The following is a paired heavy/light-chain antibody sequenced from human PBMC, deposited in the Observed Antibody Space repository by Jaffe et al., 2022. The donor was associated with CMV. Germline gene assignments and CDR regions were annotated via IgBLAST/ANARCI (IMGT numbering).Light chain of an antibody. Sequence: QSVLTQPPSVSAAPGQKVTISCSGSSSNIGNNYMSWYQQLPRTAPKLLIFDNDKRPSGIPDRFSGSKSGTSATLGITGLQTGDEATYYCGTWDSSLSAVVFGGGTKLTVL. CDR1: SSNIGNNY. J-gene: IGLJ2*01. V-gene: IGLV1-51*01. CDR3: GTWDSSLSAVV. CDR2: DND.
Heavy chain of an antibody. Sequence: EVQLVESGGGLVKPGESLRLSCVASGFDFTSYAMNWVRQAPGKGLEWVSSITSGSSYRQYGDSVKGRFTISRDNARNSVSLQMNSLRAEDTAVYYCVRDRSYDFLSGSPTAWFDSWGQGTQVTVSS. D-gene: IGHD3-3*01. J-gene: IGHJ5*01. CDR1: GFDFTSYA. CDR3: VRDRSYDFLSGSPTAWFDS. V-gene: IGHV3-21*01. CDR2: ITSGSSYR.